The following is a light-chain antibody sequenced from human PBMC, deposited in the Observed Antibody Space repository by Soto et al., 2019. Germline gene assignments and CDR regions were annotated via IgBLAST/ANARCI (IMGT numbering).Light chain of an antibody. CDR2: GAS. Sequence: EIVLTQSPGTLSLSPGERATLSCRSSQSVSSNLAWYQQKPGQAPRLLIYGASTRATDVPDRFSGSGSGADFTLSISRLQSEDFAVYYCQQYNVWPPITFGQGTRLEIK. V-gene: IGKV3D-15*01. J-gene: IGKJ5*01. CDR1: QSVSSN. CDR3: QQYNVWPPIT.